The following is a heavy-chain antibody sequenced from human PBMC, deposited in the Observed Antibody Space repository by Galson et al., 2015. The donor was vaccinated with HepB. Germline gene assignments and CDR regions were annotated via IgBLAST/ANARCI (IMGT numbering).Heavy chain of an antibody. CDR1: GGTFSSYT. CDR3: ARGVGYYYGSGSYFSSSGWFDP. J-gene: IGHJ5*02. Sequence: VKVSCKASGGTFSSYTISWVRQAPGQGLEWMGRIIPILGIANYAQKFQGRVTITADKSTSTACMELSSLRSEDTAVYYCARGVGYYYGSGSYFSSSGWFDPWGQGTLVTVSS. D-gene: IGHD3-10*01. CDR2: IIPILGIA. V-gene: IGHV1-69*02.